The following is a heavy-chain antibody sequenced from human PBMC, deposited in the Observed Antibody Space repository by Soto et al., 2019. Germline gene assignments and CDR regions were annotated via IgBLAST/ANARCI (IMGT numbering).Heavy chain of an antibody. CDR3: ARRRSGWPGVWFDP. J-gene: IGHJ5*02. Sequence: PSETLSLTCTVSGGSISSSSYYWGWIRQPPGKGLEWIGSIYYSGITYYNPSLKSRVTISVDTSKNQFSLKLSSVTVADTAVYYCARRRSGWPGVWFDPWGQGTLVTVSS. D-gene: IGHD6-19*01. CDR1: GGSISSSSYY. CDR2: IYYSGIT. V-gene: IGHV4-39*01.